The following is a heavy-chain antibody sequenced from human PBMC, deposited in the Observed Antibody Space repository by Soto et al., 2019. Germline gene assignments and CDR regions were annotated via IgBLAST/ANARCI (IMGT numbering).Heavy chain of an antibody. Sequence: QVQLQESGPGLVKPSGTLSLTCAVSGASISSGWWTWVRHPPGKGLEWIGETLYSGRTNYNSSLNSRVTISTDKSKKQFSLKLSSVTAADTAVYYCSSRVTDAPTWGQGTLVTVSS. CDR1: GASISSGW. D-gene: IGHD3-10*01. V-gene: IGHV4-4*02. J-gene: IGHJ5*02. CDR3: SSRVTDAPT. CDR2: TLYSGRT.